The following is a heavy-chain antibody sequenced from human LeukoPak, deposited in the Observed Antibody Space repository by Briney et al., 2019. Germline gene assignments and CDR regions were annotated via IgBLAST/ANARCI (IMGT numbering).Heavy chain of an antibody. D-gene: IGHD2-2*01. V-gene: IGHV4-4*07. Sequence: SETLSLTCTVSGYSISSGYYWGWIRQPAGKGLEWIGRIYTSGSTNYNPSLKSRVTMSVDTSKNQFSLKLSSVTAADTAVYYCARVVPAVSDDAFDIWGQGTMVTVSS. CDR2: IYTSGST. CDR3: ARVVPAVSDDAFDI. J-gene: IGHJ3*02. CDR1: GYSISSGYY.